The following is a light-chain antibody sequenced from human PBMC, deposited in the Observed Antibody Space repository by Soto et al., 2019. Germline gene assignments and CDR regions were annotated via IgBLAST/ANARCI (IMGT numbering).Light chain of an antibody. CDR2: DVS. Sequence: QSVLTQPASVSGSPGQSITISCTGTSSDVGGYNYVSWYQQHPGKAPKLMIYDVSNRPSGVSNRFSGSKSGNTASLTISGLQAEDEADDYCSSYTSSSTRVVGGGTKLTVL. CDR3: SSYTSSSTRV. V-gene: IGLV2-14*01. J-gene: IGLJ3*02. CDR1: SSDVGGYNY.